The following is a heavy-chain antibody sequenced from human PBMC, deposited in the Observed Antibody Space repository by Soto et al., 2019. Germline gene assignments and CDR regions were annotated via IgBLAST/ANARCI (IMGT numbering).Heavy chain of an antibody. Sequence: GASVKVSCKVSGYTLTELSMHWVRQAPGKGLEWMGGFDPEDGGTIYAQKFQGRVTMTEDTSTDTAYMELSSLRSEDTAVYYCATALIQRNRSWFDPWGQGTLVTVSS. CDR3: ATALIQRNRSWFDP. D-gene: IGHD2-21*01. CDR1: GYTLTELS. V-gene: IGHV1-24*01. J-gene: IGHJ5*02. CDR2: FDPEDGGT.